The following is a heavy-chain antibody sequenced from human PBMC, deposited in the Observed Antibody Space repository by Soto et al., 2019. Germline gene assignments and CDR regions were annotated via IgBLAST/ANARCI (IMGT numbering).Heavy chain of an antibody. CDR1: GYTFTSYD. Sequence: ASVKVSCKASGYTFTSYDINWVRQATGQGLEWMGWMNPNSGTTGYAQEFQGRVTMTRNTSISTAFMELSSLRSEDTAVYYCAGRSLEYYFDYWGQGTLVTVSS. CDR3: AGRSLEYYFDY. D-gene: IGHD3-3*01. CDR2: MNPNSGTT. V-gene: IGHV1-8*01. J-gene: IGHJ4*02.